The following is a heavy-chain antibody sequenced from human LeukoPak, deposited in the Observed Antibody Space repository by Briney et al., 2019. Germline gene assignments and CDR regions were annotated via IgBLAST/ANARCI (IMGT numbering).Heavy chain of an antibody. CDR3: ARDEYSSSSFPDY. CDR1: GGSFSGYY. CDR2: INHSGST. Sequence: SETLSLTCAVYGGSFSGYYWSWIRQPPGEGLEWIGEINHSGSTNYNPSLKSRVTISVDTSKNQFSLKLSSVTAADTAVYYCARDEYSSSSFPDYWGQGTLVTVSS. V-gene: IGHV4-34*01. D-gene: IGHD6-6*01. J-gene: IGHJ4*02.